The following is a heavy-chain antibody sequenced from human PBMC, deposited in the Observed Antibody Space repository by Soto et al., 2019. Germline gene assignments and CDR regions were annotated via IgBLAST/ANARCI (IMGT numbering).Heavy chain of an antibody. CDR1: GFSFRDYF. D-gene: IGHD3-3*01. V-gene: IGHV3-11*01. Sequence: QMQLVESGGGLVKPGESLRVSCAASGFSFRDYFMSWIRQAPGKGLEWVSYIGPYGNSIYYADSVKGRCTISRDDAKNSLYLDMNNLRAEDTAVYYCARDDYTYGVYWGQGSLVTVSS. CDR3: ARDDYTYGVY. CDR2: IGPYGNSI. J-gene: IGHJ4*02.